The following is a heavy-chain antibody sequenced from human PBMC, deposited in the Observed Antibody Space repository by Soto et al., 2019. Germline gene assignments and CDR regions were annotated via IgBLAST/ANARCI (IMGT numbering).Heavy chain of an antibody. V-gene: IGHV3-30*18. D-gene: IGHD5-18*01. J-gene: IGHJ4*02. CDR2: ISYDGSNK. Sequence: GGSLRLSCAASGFTFSSYGMHWVRQAPGKGLEWVAVISYDGSNKYYADSVKGRFTISRDNSKNTLYLQMNNLRAEDTAVYYCAKGDTNLDYWGQGTLVTVSS. CDR3: AKGDTNLDY. CDR1: GFTFSSYG.